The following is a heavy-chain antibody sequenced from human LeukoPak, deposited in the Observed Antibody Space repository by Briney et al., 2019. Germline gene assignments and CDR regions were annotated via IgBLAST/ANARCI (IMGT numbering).Heavy chain of an antibody. CDR3: ARDGTYGDYNYYYGLDV. Sequence: GGSLRLSCAASGFTFSPYFMNWVRQAPGKGLEWVSYIRGSSSTIYYADSVKGRFTISRDNAKNSLYLQMNSLRDEDTAVYYCARDGTYGDYNYYYGLDVWGQGTPVTVSS. CDR2: IRGSSSTI. V-gene: IGHV3-48*02. CDR1: GFTFSPYF. D-gene: IGHD4-17*01. J-gene: IGHJ6*02.